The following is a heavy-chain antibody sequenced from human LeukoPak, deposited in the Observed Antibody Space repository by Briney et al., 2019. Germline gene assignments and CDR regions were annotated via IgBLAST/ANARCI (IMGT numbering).Heavy chain of an antibody. CDR2: TYYRSKYYN. D-gene: IGHD3-22*01. CDR3: ARNNNYYGRSGPFDY. Sequence: SQTLSLTCAISGDSVSTTTAAWNWIRQSPSRGLEWLGRTYYRSKYYNDYAISVKSRITINPDTSKNQFSLQLNSATPEDTAVYYCARNNNYYGRSGPFDYWGQGTLVTVSS. CDR1: GDSVSTTTAA. V-gene: IGHV6-1*01. J-gene: IGHJ4*02.